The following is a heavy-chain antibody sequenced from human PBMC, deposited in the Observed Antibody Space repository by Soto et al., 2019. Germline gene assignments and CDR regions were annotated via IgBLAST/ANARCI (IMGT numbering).Heavy chain of an antibody. CDR3: ARQGYYGSGSYYKFRWFDP. D-gene: IGHD3-10*01. V-gene: IGHV4-39*01. J-gene: IGHJ5*02. CDR1: GVSISSGSYY. CDR2: IYYSGST. Sequence: PSETLSLTCTVSGVSISSGSYYSGWIRQPPGKGLEWIASIYYSGSTYYNPSLKSRVTIFVDTSKNQFSLKLSSVTAADTALYYCARQGYYGSGSYYKFRWFDPWGQGTLVT.